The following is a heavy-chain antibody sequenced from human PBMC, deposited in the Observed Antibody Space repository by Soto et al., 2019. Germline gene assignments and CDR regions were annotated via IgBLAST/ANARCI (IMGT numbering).Heavy chain of an antibody. D-gene: IGHD2-15*01. CDR1: GGTFSSYA. Sequence: QVQLVQSGAEVKKPGSSVKVSCKASGGTFSSYAISWVRQAPGQGLEWMGGIIPIFGTANYAQKFQGRVTITADESTSTAYMELSSLRSEDTAVYYCASRVVAATPFYYGMDVWGQGTTVTVSS. V-gene: IGHV1-69*12. J-gene: IGHJ6*02. CDR3: ASRVVAATPFYYGMDV. CDR2: IIPIFGTA.